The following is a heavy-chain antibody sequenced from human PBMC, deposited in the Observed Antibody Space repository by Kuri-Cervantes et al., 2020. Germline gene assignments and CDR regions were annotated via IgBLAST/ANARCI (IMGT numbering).Heavy chain of an antibody. CDR2: INSDGSST. CDR3: ARVWGEYDFWSGYYEDYYYYMDV. D-gene: IGHD3-3*01. Sequence: GESLKISCAASGFTFSSYSMNWVRQAPGKGLVWVSRINSDGSSTSYADSVKGRFTISRDNAKNTLYLQMNSLRAEDTAVYYCARVWGEYDFWSGYYEDYYYYMDVWCNGTTVTVSS. J-gene: IGHJ6*03. CDR1: GFTFSSYS. V-gene: IGHV3-74*01.